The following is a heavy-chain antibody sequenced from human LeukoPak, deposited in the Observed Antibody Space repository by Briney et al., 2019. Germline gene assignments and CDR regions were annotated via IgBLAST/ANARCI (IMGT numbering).Heavy chain of an antibody. Sequence: GSLRLXXAASGFXXSSYAMSXVRQAPGKGLEWVXAISGSGGSTYYADSVKGRFTISRDNSKNTLYLQMNSLRAEDTAVYYCAKDLVVVAAIMFDYWGQGTLVTVSS. V-gene: IGHV3-23*01. CDR1: GFXXSSYA. CDR3: AKDLVVVAAIMFDY. J-gene: IGHJ4*02. CDR2: ISGSGGST. D-gene: IGHD2-15*01.